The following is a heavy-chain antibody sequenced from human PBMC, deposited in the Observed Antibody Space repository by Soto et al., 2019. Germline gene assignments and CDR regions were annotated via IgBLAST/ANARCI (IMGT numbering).Heavy chain of an antibody. V-gene: IGHV3-48*02. Sequence: GGSLRLSFAAPGLTFSCCSVNWVLRASGQGLECVSYISSSSSIVYYAYSVEGRFTTSRDNDKNSMYLQMNSLREQDTAVYYCATDYHPIVGAPNDAFDIWGQGT. CDR3: ATDYHPIVGAPNDAFDI. CDR1: GLTFSCCS. D-gene: IGHD1-26*01. CDR2: ISSSSSIV. J-gene: IGHJ3*02.